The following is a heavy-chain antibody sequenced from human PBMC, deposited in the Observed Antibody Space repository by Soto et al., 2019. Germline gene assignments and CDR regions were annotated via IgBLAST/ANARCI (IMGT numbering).Heavy chain of an antibody. Sequence: SVKVSCKASGGTFSSYAISWVRQAPGQGLEWMGGIIPIFGTANYAQKFQGRVTITADKSTSTAYMELSSLRSEDTAVYYCARSPWSAPPSLIFEYWGQGTLVTVSS. V-gene: IGHV1-69*06. CDR1: GGTFSSYA. D-gene: IGHD3-3*01. CDR2: IIPIFGTA. J-gene: IGHJ4*02. CDR3: ARSPWSAPPSLIFEY.